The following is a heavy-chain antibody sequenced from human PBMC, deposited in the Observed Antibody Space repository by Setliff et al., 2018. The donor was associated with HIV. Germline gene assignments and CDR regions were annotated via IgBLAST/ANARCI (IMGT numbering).Heavy chain of an antibody. Sequence: PGGSLRLSCTASGFTFGDHAMSWVRQAPGKGLEWIGRIKSKPDGGATDYATPVKGRFTISRDDSKNTLYLQMNSLKTEDTAVYYCTTLYCTTTSCYLGLGYWGQGTLVTVSS. J-gene: IGHJ4*02. CDR2: IKSKPDGGAT. V-gene: IGHV3-15*01. CDR3: TTLYCTTTSCYLGLGY. CDR1: GFTFGDHA. D-gene: IGHD2-2*01.